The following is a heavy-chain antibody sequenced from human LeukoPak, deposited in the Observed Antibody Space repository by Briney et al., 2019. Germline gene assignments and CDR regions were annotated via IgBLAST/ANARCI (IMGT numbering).Heavy chain of an antibody. CDR1: GGSISSGGYY. V-gene: IGHV4-31*03. Sequence: PSETLSLTCTVSGGSISSGGYYWSWIRQHPGKGLEWIGYIYYSGSTYYNPSLKSRVTISVDTSKNQFSLKLSSVTAADTAVYYCASGVRGGNWFDPWGQGTLVTVSS. CDR2: IYYSGST. D-gene: IGHD3-10*01. CDR3: ASGVRGGNWFDP. J-gene: IGHJ5*02.